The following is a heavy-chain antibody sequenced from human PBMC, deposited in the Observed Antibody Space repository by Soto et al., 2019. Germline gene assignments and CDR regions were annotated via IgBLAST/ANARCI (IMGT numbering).Heavy chain of an antibody. V-gene: IGHV4-59*01. D-gene: IGHD3-3*01. Sequence: PSETLSLTCTVSGGSISSYYWSWIRQPPGKGLEWIGYIYYSGSTNYNPSLKSRVTISVDTSKNQFSLKLSSVTAADTAVYYCGRSVYRNWFAPRGQGTLVTGSS. CDR3: GRSVYRNWFAP. CDR1: GGSISSYY. J-gene: IGHJ5*02. CDR2: IYYSGST.